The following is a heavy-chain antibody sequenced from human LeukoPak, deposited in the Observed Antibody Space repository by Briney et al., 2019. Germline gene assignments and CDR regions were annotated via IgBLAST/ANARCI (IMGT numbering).Heavy chain of an antibody. J-gene: IGHJ4*02. V-gene: IGHV4-38-2*02. Sequence: PSETLSLTCTVSGYSISSGYYWGWIRQPPGKGXXXXXXXXXXXSTYYNPSLKSRVTISVDTSKNQFSLKLTSVTAADTAVYYCARVRGYCSSTICYRYYFDYWGQGTLVTVSS. CDR3: ARVRGYCSSTICYRYYFDY. D-gene: IGHD2-2*01. CDR1: GYSISSGYY. CDR2: XXXXXST.